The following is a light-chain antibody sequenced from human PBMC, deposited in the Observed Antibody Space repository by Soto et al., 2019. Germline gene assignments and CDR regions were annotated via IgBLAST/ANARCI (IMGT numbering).Light chain of an antibody. V-gene: IGKV4-1*01. CDR3: QQYGSSGT. Sequence: LVRSHSPDSLAVSLGERATINHKSSQIVLYSSNNKNYLAWYQQKSGQPPRLIMYWASSRNSGVPDRFSGSGSGTDFTLTISRLEPEDFAVYYCQQYGSSGTFGQGTKV. J-gene: IGKJ1*01. CDR1: QIVLYSSNNKNY. CDR2: WAS.